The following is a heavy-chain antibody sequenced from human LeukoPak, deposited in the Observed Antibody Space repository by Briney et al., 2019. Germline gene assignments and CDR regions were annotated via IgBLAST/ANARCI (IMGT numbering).Heavy chain of an antibody. D-gene: IGHD2-2*01. Sequence: ASVKVSCKASGYTFTSYGISWVRQAPGQGLEWMGWIGAYNGNTNYAQKLQGRVTMTTDTSTSTAYMELRSLRSDDTAVYYCARDAYCSSTSCYDGSWFDPWGQGTLVTVSS. CDR1: GYTFTSYG. CDR3: ARDAYCSSTSCYDGSWFDP. J-gene: IGHJ5*02. V-gene: IGHV1-18*01. CDR2: IGAYNGNT.